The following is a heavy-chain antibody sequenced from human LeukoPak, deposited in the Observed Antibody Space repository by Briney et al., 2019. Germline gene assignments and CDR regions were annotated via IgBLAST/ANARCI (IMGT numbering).Heavy chain of an antibody. CDR2: IRYDGSNK. Sequence: PGGSLRLSCAASGFTFSSYGMHWVRQAPGKGLEWVAFIRYDGSNKYYADSVKGRFTISRDNSKNTLYLQMNSLRAEDTAVYYCAKDQLVLNYYYMDVWGKGTTVTISS. J-gene: IGHJ6*03. CDR1: GFTFSSYG. V-gene: IGHV3-30*02. CDR3: AKDQLVLNYYYMDV. D-gene: IGHD6-13*01.